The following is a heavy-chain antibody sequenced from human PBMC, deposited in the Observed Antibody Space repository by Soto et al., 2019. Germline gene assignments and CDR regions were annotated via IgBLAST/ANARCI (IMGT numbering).Heavy chain of an antibody. V-gene: IGHV4-39*02. CDR3: ARESCRGGSCSVDY. Sequence: SETLSLTCTVSGGSISSSSYYWGWIRQPPGKGLEWIGSIYYSGSTYYNPSLKSRVTISVDTSKNQFSLKLSSVTAADTAVYYCARESCRGGSCSVDYWGQGTLVTVSS. CDR1: GGSISSSSYY. J-gene: IGHJ4*02. D-gene: IGHD2-15*01. CDR2: IYYSGST.